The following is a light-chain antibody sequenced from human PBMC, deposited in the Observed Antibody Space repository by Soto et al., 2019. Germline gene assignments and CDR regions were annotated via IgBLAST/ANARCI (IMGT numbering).Light chain of an antibody. CDR1: QGISHF. CDR2: SAS. CDR3: QKYNTVPRT. Sequence: DIQMTQSPSSLSASVGDRVTITCRASQGISHFLASYQHKPGKVPKLLIYSASILQSGVPPRFSGSGSGTDFTLTISSLQPEDVATYYCQKYNTVPRTFGQGAKVEV. V-gene: IGKV1-27*01. J-gene: IGKJ1*01.